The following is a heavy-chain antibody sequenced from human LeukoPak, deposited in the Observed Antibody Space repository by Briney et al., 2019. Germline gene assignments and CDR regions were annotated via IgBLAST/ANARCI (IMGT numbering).Heavy chain of an antibody. CDR3: ARDPYGGNTYYFDY. D-gene: IGHD4-23*01. CDR2: IFSRSESI. V-gene: IGHV3-21*01. Sequence: GSLRLSCAASGFTFGAYTMNWVRQAPGKGLEWVSCIFSRSESIFYADSVKGRFTISRDNAKNSLYLQMNSLRAEDTAVYYCARDPYGGNTYYFDYWGQGTLVTVSS. CDR1: GFTFGAYT. J-gene: IGHJ4*02.